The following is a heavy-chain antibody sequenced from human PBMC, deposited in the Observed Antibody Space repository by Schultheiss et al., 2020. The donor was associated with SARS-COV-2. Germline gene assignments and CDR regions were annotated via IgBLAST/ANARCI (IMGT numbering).Heavy chain of an antibody. CDR2: VSRNGEST. D-gene: IGHD1-14*01. Sequence: GGSLRLSCSASGFTFSRYAFHWVRQAPGKGLEYVSTVSRNGESTYYADSVKGRFTISRDNSKNTLYLQMSSLRAEDTAVYYCVKYRDWRGTFHYWGQGTLVTVSS. CDR3: VKYRDWRGTFHY. V-gene: IGHV3-64D*08. J-gene: IGHJ4*01. CDR1: GFTFSRYA.